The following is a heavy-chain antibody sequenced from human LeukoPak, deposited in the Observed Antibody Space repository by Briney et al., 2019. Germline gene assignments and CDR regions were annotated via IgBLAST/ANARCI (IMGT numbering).Heavy chain of an antibody. CDR2: ISSSGSTI. CDR1: GFTFSSYE. CDR3: ASHYYDSSGYYYGVDY. J-gene: IGHJ4*02. Sequence: GGSLRLSCAASGFTFSSYEMNWVRQAPAKGLEWVSYISSSGSTIYYADSAKGRFTISRDNAKNSLYLQMNSLRAGDTAVYYCASHYYDSSGYYYGVDYWGQGTLVTVSS. V-gene: IGHV3-48*03. D-gene: IGHD3-22*01.